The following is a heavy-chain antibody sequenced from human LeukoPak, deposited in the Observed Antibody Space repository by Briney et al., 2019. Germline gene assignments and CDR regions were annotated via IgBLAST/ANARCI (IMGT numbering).Heavy chain of an antibody. J-gene: IGHJ4*02. V-gene: IGHV4-39*07. CDR2: IYYSGST. Sequence: SETLSLTCTVSGDSISTSNSYWGWLRQPPGKGLEWIGSIYYSGSTNYNPSLKSRVTISVDTSKNQFSLKLSSVTAADTAVYYCASTVTLPYFDYWGQGTLVTVSS. CDR1: GDSISTSNSY. CDR3: ASTVTLPYFDY. D-gene: IGHD4-17*01.